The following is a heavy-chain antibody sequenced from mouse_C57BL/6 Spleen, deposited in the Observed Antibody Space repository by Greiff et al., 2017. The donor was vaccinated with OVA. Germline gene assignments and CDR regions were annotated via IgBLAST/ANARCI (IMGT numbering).Heavy chain of an antibody. Sequence: VQLQQSGAELVRPGTSVKVSCKASGYAFTNYLIEWVKQRPGQGLEWIGVINPGSGGTNYNEKFKGKATLTADKYSSTAYMQLSILTSEDSAVYVCARSGSNYRFAYWGQGTLVTVSA. CDR2: INPGSGGT. D-gene: IGHD2-5*01. CDR3: ARSGSNYRFAY. V-gene: IGHV1-54*01. CDR1: GYAFTNYL. J-gene: IGHJ3*01.